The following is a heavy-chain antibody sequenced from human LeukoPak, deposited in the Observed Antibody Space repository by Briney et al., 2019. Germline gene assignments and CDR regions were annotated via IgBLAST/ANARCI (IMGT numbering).Heavy chain of an antibody. CDR1: GGTFSSYT. Sequence: ASVKVSCKASGGTFSSYTISWVRQAPGQGLELVGWISAYNGDTNFAQRFHDRVTMTTDTSTSTAFMELRSLTSDDTAVYYCARDGPITANWFDPWGQGTLVIVSS. D-gene: IGHD2-21*02. V-gene: IGHV1-18*01. CDR2: ISAYNGDT. J-gene: IGHJ5*02. CDR3: ARDGPITANWFDP.